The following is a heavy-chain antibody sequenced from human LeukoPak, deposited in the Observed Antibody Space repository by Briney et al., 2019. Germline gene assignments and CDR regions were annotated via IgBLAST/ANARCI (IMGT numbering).Heavy chain of an antibody. CDR3: ARGFDWLEYYFDY. Sequence: ASVKVSCKTSGYTFTGYYIHWVRQAPGQGLEWMGWINPDSGDTNSAQKFQGRVTMTTDTSISTAYMELSRLRSDDTAVYYCARGFDWLEYYFDYWGRGTLVTVSS. J-gene: IGHJ4*02. CDR1: GYTFTGYY. D-gene: IGHD3-9*01. V-gene: IGHV1-2*02. CDR2: INPDSGDT.